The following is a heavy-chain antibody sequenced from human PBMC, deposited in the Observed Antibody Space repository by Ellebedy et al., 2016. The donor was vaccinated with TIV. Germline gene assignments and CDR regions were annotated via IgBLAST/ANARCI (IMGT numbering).Heavy chain of an antibody. J-gene: IGHJ4*02. CDR3: ARGGAYYHRYFDD. V-gene: IGHV1-69*13. CDR1: GGTFNSHA. Sequence: SVKVSCKASGGTFNSHAISWVRQAPGQGLEWMGGITGMFRTVTYAQKFQGRVTITADEFMTKAYMELSSLRSEDTAVYYCARGGAYYHRYFDDWGQGTLVTVSS. D-gene: IGHD3-10*01. CDR2: ITGMFRTV.